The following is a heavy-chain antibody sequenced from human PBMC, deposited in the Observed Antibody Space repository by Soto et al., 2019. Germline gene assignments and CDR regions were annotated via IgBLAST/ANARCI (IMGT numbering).Heavy chain of an antibody. CDR2: INHSGST. J-gene: IGHJ4*02. Sequence: PSETLSLTCAVYGGSFSGYYWSWIRQPPGKGLEWIGEINHSGSTNYNPSLKSRVTISVDTSKNQFSLKLSSVTAADTAVYYCAREKVLLWFGELPNRYYFDYWGQGTLVTVSS. CDR3: AREKVLLWFGELPNRYYFDY. D-gene: IGHD3-10*01. V-gene: IGHV4-34*01. CDR1: GGSFSGYY.